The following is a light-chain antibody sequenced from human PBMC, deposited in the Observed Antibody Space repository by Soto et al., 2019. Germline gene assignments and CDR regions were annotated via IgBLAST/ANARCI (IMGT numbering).Light chain of an antibody. CDR2: STT. V-gene: IGLV8-61*01. CDR1: SGSVSTAHN. J-gene: IGLJ1*01. Sequence: QAVVTQESSFSVSPGGTVTLTCGLISGSVSTAHNPNWYQQTPGQAPRTLIYSTTTRSSGVPDRSSGSILGNKAALTITGAQADDESDYYCALFMGNGISVFGTGTKLTVL. CDR3: ALFMGNGISV.